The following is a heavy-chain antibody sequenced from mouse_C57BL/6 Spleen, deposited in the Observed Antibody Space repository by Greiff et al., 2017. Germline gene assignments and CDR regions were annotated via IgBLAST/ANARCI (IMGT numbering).Heavy chain of an antibody. CDR1: GFSLTSYG. J-gene: IGHJ3*01. V-gene: IGHV2-5*01. CDR3: AIAYYSNYGFAY. CDR2: IWRGGST. D-gene: IGHD2-5*01. Sequence: VQLQQSGPGLVQPSPSLSITCTVSGFSLTSYGVHWVRQSPGKGLEWLGVIWRGGSTDYNAAFMSRLSITKDNSKNQVFFKMNSLQADDTAIYYSAIAYYSNYGFAYWGQGTLVTVSA.